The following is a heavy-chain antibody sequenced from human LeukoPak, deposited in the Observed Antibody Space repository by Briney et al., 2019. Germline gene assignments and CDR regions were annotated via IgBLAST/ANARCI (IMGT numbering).Heavy chain of an antibody. D-gene: IGHD6-25*01. J-gene: IGHJ5*02. Sequence: SETLSLTCTVSGGSISSYYWSWIRQPPGKGLEWIGEINHSGSTNYNPSLKSRVTISVDTSKNQFSLKLSSVTAADTAVYYCARLPGKRRAAAGWFDPWGQGTLVTVSS. CDR1: GGSISSYY. CDR3: ARLPGKRRAAAGWFDP. V-gene: IGHV4-34*01. CDR2: INHSGST.